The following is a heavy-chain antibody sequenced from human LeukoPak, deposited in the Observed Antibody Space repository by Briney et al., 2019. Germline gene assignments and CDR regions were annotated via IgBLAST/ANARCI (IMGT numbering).Heavy chain of an antibody. D-gene: IGHD3-22*01. CDR2: INGSGGST. CDR3: AIHPYYDSSGYPYYFDY. V-gene: IGHV3-23*01. Sequence: GGSLRLSCVASGFTFSSYAMSWVRQAPGKGLEWVSAINGSGGSTYYADSVKGRFTISRDNSKNTLYLQINSLRAEDTAVYYCAIHPYYDSSGYPYYFDYWGQGTLVTVSS. CDR1: GFTFSSYA. J-gene: IGHJ4*02.